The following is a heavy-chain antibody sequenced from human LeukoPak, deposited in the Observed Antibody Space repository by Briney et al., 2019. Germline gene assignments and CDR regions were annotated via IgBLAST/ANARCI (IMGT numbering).Heavy chain of an antibody. V-gene: IGHV3-66*01. CDR1: GVTVSSNY. CDR2: IYSGGST. CDR3: ARDLAGYNSFDY. Sequence: PGGSLRLSCAASGVTVSSNYMSWVRQAPGQGLEWVSSIYSGGSTYYPDSVKGRFTISRDNSKNTLYLQMNSLRAEDAAVYYCARDLAGYNSFDYWGQGTLVTVSS. J-gene: IGHJ4*02. D-gene: IGHD5-24*01.